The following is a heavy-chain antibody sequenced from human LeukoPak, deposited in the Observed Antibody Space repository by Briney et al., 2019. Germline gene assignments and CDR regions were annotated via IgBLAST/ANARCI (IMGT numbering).Heavy chain of an antibody. J-gene: IGHJ4*02. D-gene: IGHD4-11*01. CDR2: IYYSGST. CDR3: ARRAYSNYFDY. Sequence: SETLSLTCTVSGGSISSSSYYWGWIRQPPGKGLEWIGSIYYSGSTYYNPSLKSRVTISVDTSKNQFSRKLSSVTAADTAVYYCARRAYSNYFDYWGQGTLVTVSS. V-gene: IGHV4-39*01. CDR1: GGSISSSSYY.